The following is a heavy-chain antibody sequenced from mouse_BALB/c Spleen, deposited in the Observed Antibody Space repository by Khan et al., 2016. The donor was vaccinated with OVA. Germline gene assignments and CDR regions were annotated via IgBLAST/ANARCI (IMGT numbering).Heavy chain of an antibody. CDR2: IWAGGST. Sequence: QVQLKQSGPGLVAPSQSLSITCTVSGFSLTSYGVHWVRQPPGKGLEWLGVIWAGGSTNYNSALMSSLSISKDNSKRQSLLKMNNLQTEDTAMSYCARLEDIWGQGTTLTVSS. V-gene: IGHV2-9*02. CDR1: GFSLTSYG. J-gene: IGHJ2*01. CDR3: ARLEDI. D-gene: IGHD1-3*01.